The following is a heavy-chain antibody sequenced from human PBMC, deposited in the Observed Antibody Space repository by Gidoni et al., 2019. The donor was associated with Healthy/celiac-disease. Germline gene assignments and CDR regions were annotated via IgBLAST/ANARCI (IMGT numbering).Heavy chain of an antibody. CDR2: ISYDGSNK. CDR3: AKERHRRGIAVAATDY. CDR1: GFPFSRYG. Sequence: QVQLVESGGGVIQPGRSLSLSCAASGFPFSRYGMHWVRQAPGKGLEWLAVISYDGSNKYYADSVKGRFTISRDNSKNTLYLQMNSLRAEDTAVYYCAKERHRRGIAVAATDYWGQGTLVTVSS. J-gene: IGHJ4*02. V-gene: IGHV3-30*18. D-gene: IGHD6-19*01.